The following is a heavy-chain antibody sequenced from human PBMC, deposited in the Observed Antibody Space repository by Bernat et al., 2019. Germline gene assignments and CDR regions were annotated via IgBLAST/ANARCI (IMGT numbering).Heavy chain of an antibody. CDR1: GFTFSSYA. CDR2: ISGSGGST. CDR3: VKGHIIAARPGNWFDP. D-gene: IGHD6-6*01. Sequence: EVQLLESGGGLVQPGGSLRLSCAASGFTFSSYAMSWVRQAPGKGLEWVSAISGSGGSTYYADSVKGRFTISRDNSKNTLYLQMNSLRAEDTAVYYCVKGHIIAARPGNWFDPWGQGTLVTVSS. J-gene: IGHJ5*02. V-gene: IGHV3-23*01.